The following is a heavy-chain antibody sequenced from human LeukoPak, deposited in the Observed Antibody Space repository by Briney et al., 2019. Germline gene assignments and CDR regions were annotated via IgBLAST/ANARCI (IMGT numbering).Heavy chain of an antibody. CDR3: ARDSGYCGDNNCHHFDY. Sequence: GGSLRLSCEASGFTFSNYEMNRVRQAPGKGLEWISYISSSSGTTIYYADSVKGRFTISRDNAKNSLYLQMNSLRTEDTAVYYCARDSGYCGDNNCHHFDYWGQGTLVAVSS. D-gene: IGHD2-21*01. J-gene: IGHJ4*02. V-gene: IGHV3-48*03. CDR2: ISSSSGTTI. CDR1: GFTFSNYE.